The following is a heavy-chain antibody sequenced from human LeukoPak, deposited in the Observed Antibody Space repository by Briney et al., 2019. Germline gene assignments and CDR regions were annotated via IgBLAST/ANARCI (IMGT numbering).Heavy chain of an antibody. V-gene: IGHV5-51*01. Sequence: GESLKISCKGSGYSFTSYWIGWVRQMPGKGLEWMGIIYPGDSDTRYSPSFQGQVTISADKSISTAYLQWSSLKASDTAMYYRARRFDYDTSGYEFDYWGQGTLVTVSS. CDR1: GYSFTSYW. J-gene: IGHJ4*02. CDR2: IYPGDSDT. CDR3: ARRFDYDTSGYEFDY. D-gene: IGHD3-22*01.